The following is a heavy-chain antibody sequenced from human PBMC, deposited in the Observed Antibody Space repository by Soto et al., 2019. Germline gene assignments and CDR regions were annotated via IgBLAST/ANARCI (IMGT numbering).Heavy chain of an antibody. V-gene: IGHV1-18*01. CDR1: CYTFTSYG. CDR2: ISAYNGNT. D-gene: IGHD3-22*01. Sequence: GASVKVSCKYPCYTFTSYGIRLFRHYHGQWLEWMGWISAYNGNTNYAQKLQGRVTMTTDTSTSTAYMELRSLRSDDTAVYYCARDPAYYYDSSGTDPTFDTWGQGTLVTVSS. J-gene: IGHJ5*02. CDR3: ARDPAYYYDSSGTDPTFDT.